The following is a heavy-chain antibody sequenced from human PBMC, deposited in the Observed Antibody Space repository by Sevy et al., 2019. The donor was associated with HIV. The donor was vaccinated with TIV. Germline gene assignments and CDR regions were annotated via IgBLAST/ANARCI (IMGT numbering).Heavy chain of an antibody. V-gene: IGHV4-34*01. CDR3: ARALAALPGYYYGMGV. J-gene: IGHJ6*02. D-gene: IGHD6-6*01. Sequence: SETLSLTCAVYGGSFSGYCWSWIRQPPGKGLEWIGEINDSGSTNYNPSLKSRVTILVDTSKNQFSLKLTSVTAADTAVYYCARALAALPGYYYGMGVWGQRTTVTVSS. CDR2: INDSGST. CDR1: GGSFSGYC.